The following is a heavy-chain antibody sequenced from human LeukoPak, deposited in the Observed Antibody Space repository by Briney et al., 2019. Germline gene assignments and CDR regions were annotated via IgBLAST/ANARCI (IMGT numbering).Heavy chain of an antibody. D-gene: IGHD3-10*01. Sequence: ASVKVSCKVSGYTLTELSMHWVRQAPGQGLEWMGIINPSGGSTSYAQKFQGRVTMTRDTSTSTVYMELSSLRSEDTAVYYCARDQGFRRHYYYMDVWGKGTTVTVSS. CDR2: INPSGGST. CDR3: ARDQGFRRHYYYMDV. CDR1: GYTLTELS. V-gene: IGHV1-46*01. J-gene: IGHJ6*03.